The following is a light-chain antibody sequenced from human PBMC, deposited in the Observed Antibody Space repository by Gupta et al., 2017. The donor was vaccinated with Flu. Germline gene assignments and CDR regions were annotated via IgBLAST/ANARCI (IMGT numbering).Light chain of an antibody. J-gene: IGKJ3*01. CDR1: QGISSW. CDR2: AAS. CDR3: QQDNSFNL. V-gene: IGKV1-12*01. Sequence: DIQMTQSPSSVSASVGDRVTITCRASQGISSWLAWYQQKPGKAPKLLIYAASRLQSGVPSRFSGSGYETDFTLTSSRRQSEDFANYYWQQDNSFNLFGHGTKVDIK.